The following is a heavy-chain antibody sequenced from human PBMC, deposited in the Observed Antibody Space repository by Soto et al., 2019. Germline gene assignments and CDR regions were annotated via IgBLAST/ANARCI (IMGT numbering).Heavy chain of an antibody. J-gene: IGHJ6*02. CDR1: GGSFSGYY. CDR3: ARGSALYYGMDV. CDR2: INHSGST. Sequence: SETLSLTCAVYGGSFSGYYWSWIRQPPGKGLEWIGEINHSGSTNYNPSLKSRVTISVDTSKNQSSLKLSSVTAADTAVYYCARGSALYYGMDVWGQGTTVTVSS. V-gene: IGHV4-34*01.